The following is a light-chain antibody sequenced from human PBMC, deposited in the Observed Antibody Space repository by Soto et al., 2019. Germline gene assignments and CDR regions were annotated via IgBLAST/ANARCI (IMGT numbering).Light chain of an antibody. CDR1: SSNIGSNY. J-gene: IGLJ2*01. V-gene: IGLV1-47*01. Sequence: QSVLTQPPSASGTPGQRVTISCSGSSSNIGSNYVYWYQQLPGTAPKLLIYRNSQRPSGVPDRFSGSKSGTSASLDISGLRSEDEADYYCAAWDDSLSGVVFGGGTKLTVL. CDR2: RNS. CDR3: AAWDDSLSGVV.